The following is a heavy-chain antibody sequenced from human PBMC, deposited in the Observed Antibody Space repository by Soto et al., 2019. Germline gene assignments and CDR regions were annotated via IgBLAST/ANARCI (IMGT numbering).Heavy chain of an antibody. CDR1: GDSITSNSYF. J-gene: IGHJ4*02. Sequence: PSETLSLTCTVSGDSITSNSYFWAWIRQPPGKGLEWIGSIYYSGTTYYNPSLKSRVTIFVDRSKNQFSLKLSSVTAADTAVYYCARHFSVDYFDDWGQGALVTVSS. V-gene: IGHV4-39*01. CDR3: ARHFSVDYFDD. CDR2: IYYSGTT.